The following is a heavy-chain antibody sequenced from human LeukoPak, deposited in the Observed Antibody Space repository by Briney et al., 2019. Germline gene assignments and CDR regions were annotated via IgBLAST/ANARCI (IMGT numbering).Heavy chain of an antibody. D-gene: IGHD3-9*01. CDR3: ARDPLYGILTDYV. CDR1: GFTFSSYA. V-gene: IGHV3-66*01. CDR2: IYSGGST. J-gene: IGHJ6*02. Sequence: GGSLRLSCAASGFTFSSYAMHWVRQAPGKGLEWVSVIYSGGSTYYADSVKGRFTISRDNSKNTLYLQMNSLRAEDTAVYYCARDPLYGILTDYVWGQGTTVTVSS.